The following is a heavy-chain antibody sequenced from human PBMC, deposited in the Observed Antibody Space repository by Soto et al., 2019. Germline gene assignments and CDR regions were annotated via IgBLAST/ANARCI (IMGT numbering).Heavy chain of an antibody. CDR2: FNPRGGTT. V-gene: IGHV1-46*01. CDR3: ARVYGLVQYDDFWSGYYDD. Sequence: QVQLLQSGAEVKKPGASVRISCKSSANTFINNYINWVRQAPGQGLEWLGVFNPRGGTTRYAQKFQGRVTTTGDTSTRTVFMELSNLKSEDTAVYYCARVYGLVQYDDFWSGYYDDWGQGTLVIVSS. D-gene: IGHD3-3*01. CDR1: ANTFINNY. J-gene: IGHJ4*02.